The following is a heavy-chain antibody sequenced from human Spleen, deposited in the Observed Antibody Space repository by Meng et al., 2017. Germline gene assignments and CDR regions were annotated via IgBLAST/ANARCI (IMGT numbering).Heavy chain of an antibody. V-gene: IGHV1-2*06. CDR2: IDPKSDNT. Sequence: QVQLEQSEAEVKKPGASVKVSCKASGYIFTNSGISWVRQAPGQGLEWMGRIDPKSDNTHYAQKFQGRVTMTRDTSISTAYMELSGLRSDDTAMYYCARDEDISAAGYLLGDFWGQGTLVTVSS. CDR3: ARDEDISAAGYLLGDF. J-gene: IGHJ4*02. D-gene: IGHD6-13*01. CDR1: GYIFTNSG.